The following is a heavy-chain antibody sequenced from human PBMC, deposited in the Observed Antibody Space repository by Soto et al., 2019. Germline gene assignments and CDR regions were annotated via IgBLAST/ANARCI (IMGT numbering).Heavy chain of an antibody. D-gene: IGHD2-2*01. CDR1: PITVYNFAA. V-gene: IGHV3-23*01. Sequence: EMQLLESGGGLGQPGGSLRLSCVASPITVYNFAAMSWVRQTPERGLEWVSTISGRGDHRYYADSVKGRFTISRDNSKNRLYLQMDGLRVDDTAVYYCAKDRAPENQTHYGMDVWGQGTTVTV. CDR2: ISGRGDHR. CDR3: AKDRAPENQTHYGMDV. J-gene: IGHJ6*02.